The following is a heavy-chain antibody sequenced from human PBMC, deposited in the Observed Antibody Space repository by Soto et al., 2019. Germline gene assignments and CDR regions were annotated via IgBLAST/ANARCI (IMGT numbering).Heavy chain of an antibody. J-gene: IGHJ6*04. Sequence: QVCLVESGGGVVQPGGSLRLSCAVSGFIFSSHTMHWVRQAPGKGLEWVALVSFDGDKQYYAHSVRGRFTISRDFSKNTLYLQMDSLGTDDTAVYICAKGTVAGTYYYYAVDVWGNGTTVTVSS. CDR2: VSFDGDKQ. D-gene: IGHD6-19*01. CDR3: AKGTVAGTYYYYAVDV. CDR1: GFIFSSHT. V-gene: IGHV3-30-3*01.